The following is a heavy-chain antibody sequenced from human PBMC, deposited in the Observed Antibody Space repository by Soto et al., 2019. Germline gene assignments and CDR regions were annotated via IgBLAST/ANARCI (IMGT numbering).Heavy chain of an antibody. D-gene: IGHD2-15*01. V-gene: IGHV1-2*02. CDR1: GYTFTGYY. CDR3: ATDCSGGSCKFDY. Sequence: ASVKVSCKASGYTFTGYYMHWVRQAPGQGLEWMGWINPNSGGTNYAQKFQGRVTMTRDTSIGTAYMELSRLRSDDTAVYYCATDCSGGSCKFDYWGQGTLVTVSS. J-gene: IGHJ4*02. CDR2: INPNSGGT.